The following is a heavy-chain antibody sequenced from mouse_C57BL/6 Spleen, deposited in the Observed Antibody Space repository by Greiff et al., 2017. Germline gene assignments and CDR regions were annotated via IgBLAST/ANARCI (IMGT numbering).Heavy chain of an antibody. V-gene: IGHV1-72*01. D-gene: IGHD3-3*01. Sequence: QVQLQQPGAELVKPGASVKLSCKASGYTFPSYWMHWVKQRPGRGLEWIGRIDPTSGGTTYNEKFKSTATLTVDKPSSTAYMQLSSLTSEASADYYCARLRDRSYLDGWGKGTTRTVAS. CDR2: IDPTSGGT. CDR3: ARLRDRSYLDG. J-gene: IGHJ2*01. CDR1: GYTFPSYW.